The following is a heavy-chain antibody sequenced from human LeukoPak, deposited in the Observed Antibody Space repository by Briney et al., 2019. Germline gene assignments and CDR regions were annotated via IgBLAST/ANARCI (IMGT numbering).Heavy chain of an antibody. D-gene: IGHD2-15*01. J-gene: IGHJ4*02. V-gene: IGHV1-3*01. CDR1: GYTFTSYA. Sequence: ASVKVSCKASGYTFTSYAMHWVRQAPGQRLEWMGWINAGNGNTKYSQKFQGRVTITRDTSASTAHMELSSLRSEDTAVYYCARDVVVAAKGRNYFDYWGQGTLVTVSS. CDR2: INAGNGNT. CDR3: ARDVVVAAKGRNYFDY.